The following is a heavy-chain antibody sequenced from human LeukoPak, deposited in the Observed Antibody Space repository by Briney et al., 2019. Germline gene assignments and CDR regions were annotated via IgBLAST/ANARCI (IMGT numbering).Heavy chain of an antibody. V-gene: IGHV1-2*02. CDR2: INPNSGGT. CDR3: ARDSCSSTSCLSIDDY. D-gene: IGHD2-2*01. Sequence: GASVKVSCKASGYTFIAHYMYWVRQAPGQGLEWMGWINPNSGGTNYAQKFQGRVTMTRDTSISTVYMELSRLRSDDTAVYYCARDSCSSTSCLSIDDYWGQGTLVTVSS. CDR1: GYTFIAHY. J-gene: IGHJ4*02.